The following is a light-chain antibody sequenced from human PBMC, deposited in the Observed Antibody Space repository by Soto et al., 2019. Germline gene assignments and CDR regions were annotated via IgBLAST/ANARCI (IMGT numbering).Light chain of an antibody. CDR1: QSVGSN. V-gene: IGKV3-15*01. CDR3: QQYKNWPPIT. J-gene: IGKJ5*01. Sequence: ETLMTQSPATLSVYPGERAILSCRASQSVGSNLAWYPQKPGQAPRLLIYVASTMATYIPARFTGSGSGTEFTLTISSLKSEDFAVYYCQQYKNWPPITFGQGARLETK. CDR2: VAS.